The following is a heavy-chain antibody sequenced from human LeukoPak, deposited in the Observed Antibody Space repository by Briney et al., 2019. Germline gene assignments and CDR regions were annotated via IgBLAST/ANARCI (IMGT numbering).Heavy chain of an antibody. Sequence: SETLSLTCTVSGGSINFYYWSWIRQPAGKGLEWIGRIYSTGSTNYSPSLKSRVTMSVDRSKNQFSLNLSSVTAADTAVYYCARGIADPYSFDSWGQGTLVTVSS. J-gene: IGHJ4*02. CDR1: GGSINFYY. V-gene: IGHV4-4*07. CDR3: ARGIADPYSFDS. CDR2: IYSTGST. D-gene: IGHD6-13*01.